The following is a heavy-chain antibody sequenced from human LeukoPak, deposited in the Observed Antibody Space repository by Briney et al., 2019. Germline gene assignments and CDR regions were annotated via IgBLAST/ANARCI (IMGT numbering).Heavy chain of an antibody. CDR2: IVPFFGTS. Sequence: SVTASCTASGGTFSTFAIHWVRQAPGQGLEWMGGIVPFFGTSSSEQKFQGRVTITSDESTSTAYMELSGLRSEDTAVYYCARSDITGTPSSDSYYFYYMDVWGRGTAVTVSS. CDR1: GGTFSTFA. D-gene: IGHD1-7*01. V-gene: IGHV1-69*13. J-gene: IGHJ6*03. CDR3: ARSDITGTPSSDSYYFYYMDV.